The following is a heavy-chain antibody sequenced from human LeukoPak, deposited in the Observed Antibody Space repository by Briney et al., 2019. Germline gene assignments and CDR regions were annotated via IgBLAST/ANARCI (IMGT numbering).Heavy chain of an antibody. J-gene: IGHJ5*02. CDR1: GFSISSYY. D-gene: IGHD3-10*01. V-gene: IGHV4-4*07. CDR3: ARDPVTGNWFDP. CDR2: IYTSGST. Sequence: PSGTLSLTCTASGFSISSYYLSWIRQAAGKGLEWIGRIYTSGSTNYKPSLKGRVTISVDKSKNQFSLKLSSVTAADTAVYYCARDPVTGNWFDPWGQGTLVTVSS.